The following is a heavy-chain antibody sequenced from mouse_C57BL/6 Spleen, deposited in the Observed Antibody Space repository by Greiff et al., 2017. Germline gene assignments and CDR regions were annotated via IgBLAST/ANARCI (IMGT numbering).Heavy chain of an antibody. CDR1: GYTFTDYE. Sequence: QVQLQQSGAELVRPGASVTLSCKASGYTFTDYEMHWVKQTPVHGLEWIGAIDPETGGTAYNQKFKGKAILTADKSSSTAYMELRSLTSEDSAVYSCTREDYGSTAYCDVWGTGTTLTVSS. J-gene: IGHJ2*01. V-gene: IGHV1-15*01. D-gene: IGHD1-1*01. CDR2: IDPETGGT. CDR3: TREDYGSTAYCDV.